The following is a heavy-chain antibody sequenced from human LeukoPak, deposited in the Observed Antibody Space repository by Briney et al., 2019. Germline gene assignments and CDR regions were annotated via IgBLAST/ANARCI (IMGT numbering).Heavy chain of an antibody. J-gene: IGHJ4*02. D-gene: IGHD3-22*01. V-gene: IGHV3-48*03. Sequence: GGSLRLSCAASGFTFSSFEVNWVRQAPGKGLEWISHISHTFDIKYADSVKGRFTISRDNAKNSQYLQMTSLRAQDTGIYYCARSSGSYRPFDSWGQGTLVIVSS. CDR3: ARSSGSYRPFDS. CDR2: ISHTFDI. CDR1: GFTFSSFE.